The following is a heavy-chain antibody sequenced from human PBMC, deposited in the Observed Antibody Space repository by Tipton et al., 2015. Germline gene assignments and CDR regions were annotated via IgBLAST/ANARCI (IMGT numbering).Heavy chain of an antibody. D-gene: IGHD6-13*01. CDR1: GYTLAEVS. J-gene: IGHJ5*02. CDR2: INPHSGGT. CDR3: ARDLRGHSSSWEHWFDP. V-gene: IGHV1-2*04. Sequence: QVQLVQSGAEVKKPGASVKVSCKVSGYTLAEVSMHWVRQAPGQGLEWMGWINPHSGGTNYAQKFQGWVTMTRDTSISTAYMELSSLKSDDTAVYYCARDLRGHSSSWEHWFDPWGQGTLVTVSS.